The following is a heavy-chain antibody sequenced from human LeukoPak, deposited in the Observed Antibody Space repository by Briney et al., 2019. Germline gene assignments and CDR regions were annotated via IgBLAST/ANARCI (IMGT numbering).Heavy chain of an antibody. Sequence: GRSLRLSCAASGFTFDDYAMHWVRQVPGKGLEWVSGTSWNSGTIGYADSVKGRFVISRDNAKKFLYLQMDSLRVEDMALYYCAKDGGDYGDYVQGGGFDYWGQGTLVTVSS. J-gene: IGHJ4*02. CDR2: TSWNSGTI. D-gene: IGHD4-17*01. V-gene: IGHV3-9*03. CDR1: GFTFDDYA. CDR3: AKDGGDYGDYVQGGGFDY.